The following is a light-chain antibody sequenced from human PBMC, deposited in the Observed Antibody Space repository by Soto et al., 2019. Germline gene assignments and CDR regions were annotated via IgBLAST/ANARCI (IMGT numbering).Light chain of an antibody. CDR2: EVN. CDR3: SSYTSSSTLGV. V-gene: IGLV2-14*01. CDR1: SSDVGGYNY. Sequence: QSALTQPASVSGSPGQSITISCTGTSSDVGGYNYVSWYQQHPGKAPKLMIFEVNTRPSGVSNRFSGSKSGNTASLTISGLQTEDEADYYCSSYTSSSTLGVFGGGTKLTVL. J-gene: IGLJ3*02.